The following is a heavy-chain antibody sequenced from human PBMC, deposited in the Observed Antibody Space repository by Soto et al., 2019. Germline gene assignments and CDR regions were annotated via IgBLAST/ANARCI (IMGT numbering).Heavy chain of an antibody. V-gene: IGHV3-48*02. CDR1: GFTFSSYS. J-gene: IGHJ3*02. CDR3: ARDRNVVVVAATEPKDDAFDI. CDR2: ISSSSSTI. Sequence: GSLRLSCAASGFTFSSYSMNWVRQAPGKGLEWVSYISSSSSTIYYADSVKGRFTISRDNAKNSLYLQMNSLRDEDTAVYYCARDRNVVVVAATEPKDDAFDIWGQGTMVTVSS. D-gene: IGHD2-15*01.